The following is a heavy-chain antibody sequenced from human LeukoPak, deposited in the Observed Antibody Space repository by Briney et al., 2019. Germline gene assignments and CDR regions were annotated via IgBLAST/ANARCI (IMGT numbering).Heavy chain of an antibody. J-gene: IGHJ4*02. CDR2: IYYGGTT. CDR3: ATLVSTRYYFDY. D-gene: IGHD5/OR15-5a*01. V-gene: IGHV4-39*01. Sequence: PSETLSLTCTVSGGSISSSTYYWGWIRQPPGKGLEWIGSIYYGGTTYYNPSLKSRVTISIDTSKNQFSLRLTSVTAADTAVYFCATLVSTRYYFDYWGQGTLVTVSS. CDR1: GGSISSSTYY.